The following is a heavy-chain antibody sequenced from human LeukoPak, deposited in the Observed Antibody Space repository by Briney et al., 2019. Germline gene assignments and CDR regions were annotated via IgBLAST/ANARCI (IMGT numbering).Heavy chain of an antibody. CDR3: AGRRYSYGVAGPLGY. D-gene: IGHD5-18*01. CDR2: IHYTGST. Sequence: SETLSLTCTVSGGSINSYYWSWIRQPPGKGLESIGYIHYTGSTNYNPSLKSRVTISVDTSKNQFSLKLSSVTAADTAVYYCAGRRYSYGVAGPLGYWGQGTLVTVSS. J-gene: IGHJ4*02. V-gene: IGHV4-59*12. CDR1: GGSINSYY.